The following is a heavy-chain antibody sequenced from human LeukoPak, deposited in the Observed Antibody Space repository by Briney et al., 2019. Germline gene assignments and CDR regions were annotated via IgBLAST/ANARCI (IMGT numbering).Heavy chain of an antibody. Sequence: PGGSLRLSCTASGFTFGDYAMSWFRQAPGQGLEWVGFIRSKAYGGTTEYAASVKGRFTISRDDSKSIAYLQMNSLKTEDTAVYYCTREAVIVVRAQYFDYWGQGTLVTVSS. J-gene: IGHJ4*02. CDR1: GFTFGDYA. V-gene: IGHV3-49*03. CDR3: TREAVIVVRAQYFDY. D-gene: IGHD3-22*01. CDR2: IRSKAYGGTT.